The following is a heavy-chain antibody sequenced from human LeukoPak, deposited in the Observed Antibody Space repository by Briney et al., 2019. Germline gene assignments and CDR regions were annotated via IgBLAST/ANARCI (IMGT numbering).Heavy chain of an antibody. J-gene: IGHJ6*03. CDR2: INHSGST. CDR3: ARVRRVYYYYYYMDV. Sequence: PSETLSLTCAVYGGSFSGYYWSWIRQPPGKGLEWIGEINHSGSTNYNPSLKSRVTISVDTSKNQFSLKLSSVTAADTAVYYCARVRRVYYYYYYMDVWGKGTTVTISS. V-gene: IGHV4-34*01. CDR1: GGSFSGYY.